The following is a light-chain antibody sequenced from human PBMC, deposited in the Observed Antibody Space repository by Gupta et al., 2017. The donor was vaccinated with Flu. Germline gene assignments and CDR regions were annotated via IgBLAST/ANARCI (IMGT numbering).Light chain of an antibody. V-gene: IGKV1-27*01. CDR2: GTS. CDR1: SGINNY. J-gene: IGKJ1*01. CDR3: QKYNSASRM. Sequence: SCLCATVGDRVTMTFLSSSGINNYLTWYQQKPGKGPKLLIYGTSTREPGVPARFSGSGSGTDFTLTISSLQPEDVATYYCQKYNSASRMFGQGTKVEIK.